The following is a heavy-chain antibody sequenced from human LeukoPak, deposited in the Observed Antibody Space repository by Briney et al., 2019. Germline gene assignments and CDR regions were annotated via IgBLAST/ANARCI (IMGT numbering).Heavy chain of an antibody. CDR2: IKDDGSEK. V-gene: IGHV3-7*01. D-gene: IGHD6-13*01. Sequence: GGSLRLSCAASGFTFSSYWMSWVRQAPGKGLEWVANIKDDGSEKYYVDSVKGRFTMSRDNAKNSLYLQMNSLRAEDTAVYYCARINIAWYDAFDIWGKGTMVTVSS. CDR3: ARINIAWYDAFDI. J-gene: IGHJ3*02. CDR1: GFTFSSYW.